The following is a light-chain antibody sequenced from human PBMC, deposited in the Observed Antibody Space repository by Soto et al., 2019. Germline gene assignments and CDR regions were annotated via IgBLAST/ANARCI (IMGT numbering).Light chain of an antibody. CDR2: EVS. J-gene: IGLJ1*01. CDR3: SSYTSSTMGYV. V-gene: IGLV2-14*01. CDR1: SSDVGGYNY. Sequence: QSALTQPASVSGSPGQSITISCTGTSSDVGGYNYVSWYQQHPGKAPKLMSYEVSNRPSGVSNRFSGSKSGNTASLTISGLQAEDEADYYCSSYTSSTMGYVFGTGTKVTVL.